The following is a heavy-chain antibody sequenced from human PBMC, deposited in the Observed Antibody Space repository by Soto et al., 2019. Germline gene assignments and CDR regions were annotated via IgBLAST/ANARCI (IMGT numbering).Heavy chain of an antibody. D-gene: IGHD4-17*01. V-gene: IGHV3-15*07. J-gene: IGHJ4*02. CDR1: GLTLTNVF. CDR2: IKSKAAGGTT. Sequence: EVQLVESGGGLVKPGGSLRLSCAASGLTLTNVFMNWVRQAPGKGLEWVGRIKSKAAGGTTDYAAPVRGRFTISRDDSNNRLYLQMNSLNSEDTAVYYCSYGAAYYFDYWGQGTLVTVSS. CDR3: SYGAAYYFDY.